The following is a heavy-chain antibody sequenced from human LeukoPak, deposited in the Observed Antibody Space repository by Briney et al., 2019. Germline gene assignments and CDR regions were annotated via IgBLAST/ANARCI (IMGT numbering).Heavy chain of an antibody. Sequence: GGSLRLSCAASGFTFSNFAMTWIRQAPGKGLEWVSTFSGRTTNTYYADSVKGRFTISRHNPENTLYLQMNSLRAEDTAVYYCAKGMLVATINFDYWGQGALVTVSS. CDR2: FSGRTTNT. CDR1: GFTFSNFA. CDR3: AKGMLVATINFDY. D-gene: IGHD5-24*01. V-gene: IGHV3-23*01. J-gene: IGHJ4*02.